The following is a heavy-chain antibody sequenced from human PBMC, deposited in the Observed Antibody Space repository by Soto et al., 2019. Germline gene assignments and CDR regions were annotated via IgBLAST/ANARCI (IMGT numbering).Heavy chain of an antibody. CDR2: ISSSSSYI. J-gene: IGHJ3*02. V-gene: IGHV3-21*01. Sequence: GGSLRLSCTASGFTFSSYSMNWVRQAPGKGLEWVSSISSSSSYIYYADSVKGRFTISRDNAKNSLYLQMNSLRAEDTAVYYCARVGYITMVRGVIRGAFDIWGQGTMVTVSS. D-gene: IGHD3-10*01. CDR3: ARVGYITMVRGVIRGAFDI. CDR1: GFTFSSYS.